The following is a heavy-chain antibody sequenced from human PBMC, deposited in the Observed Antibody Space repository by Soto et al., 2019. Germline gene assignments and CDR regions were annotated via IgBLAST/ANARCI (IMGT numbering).Heavy chain of an antibody. D-gene: IGHD2-2*01. CDR2: INPNSGGT. CDR3: ARGVGYIVVVPAANYYYGMDV. J-gene: IGHJ6*02. Sequence: GGSLKVSLQGSWYTLPRYYMHWVRQAPGQGVGWVGWINPNSGGTNYAQKFQGRVTMTRDTSISTAYMEPSRLRSDDTAVYYCARGVGYIVVVPAANYYYGMDVWGQGTTVTVSS. CDR1: WYTLPRYY. V-gene: IGHV1-2*02.